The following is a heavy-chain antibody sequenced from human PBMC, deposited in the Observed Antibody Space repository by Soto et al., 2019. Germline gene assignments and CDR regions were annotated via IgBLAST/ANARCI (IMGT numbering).Heavy chain of an antibody. CDR1: GGSISSYY. Sequence: QVQLQESGPGLVKPSETLSLTCTVSGGSISSYYWSWIRQPPGKGLEWIGYIYYSGSTNYNPSLTSRVTISVDTSKNQFSLKLSSVTAADTAVYYCARGGRKVPFDPWGQGTLVTVSS. CDR2: IYYSGST. D-gene: IGHD1-1*01. J-gene: IGHJ5*02. CDR3: ARGGRKVPFDP. V-gene: IGHV4-59*01.